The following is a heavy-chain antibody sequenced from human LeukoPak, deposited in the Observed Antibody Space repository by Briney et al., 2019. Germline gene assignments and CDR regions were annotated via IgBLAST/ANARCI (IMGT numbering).Heavy chain of an antibody. CDR2: INHSGST. V-gene: IGHV4-34*01. Sequence: SETLSLTCAVYGGSFSAYYWSWIRQPPGKGMEWIGEINHSGSTNYNPSLKSRVTISVDTSKNQFSLKLSSVTAADTAVYYCARTGRVSGSHYFDYWGQGTLVTVSS. CDR1: GGSFSAYY. J-gene: IGHJ4*02. D-gene: IGHD6-6*01. CDR3: ARTGRVSGSHYFDY.